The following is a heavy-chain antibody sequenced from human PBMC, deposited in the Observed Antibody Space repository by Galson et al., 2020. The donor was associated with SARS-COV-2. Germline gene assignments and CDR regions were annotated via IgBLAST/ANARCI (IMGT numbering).Heavy chain of an antibody. J-gene: IGHJ5*02. CDR1: GGSISSSSYY. CDR3: ARRDSRRWAQRTFDP. V-gene: IGHV4-39*01. Sequence: SETLSLTCTVSGGSISSSSYYWGWIRQPPGKGLEWIGSIYYSGSTYYNPSLKSRVTISVDTSKNQFSLNPISVTAADTAVYYCARRDSRRWAQRTFDPWGQGTLVTVSS. D-gene: IGHD6-13*01. CDR2: IYYSGST.